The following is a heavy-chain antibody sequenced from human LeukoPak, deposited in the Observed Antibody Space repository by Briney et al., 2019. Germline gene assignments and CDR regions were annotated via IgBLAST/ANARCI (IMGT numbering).Heavy chain of an antibody. J-gene: IGHJ5*02. CDR1: GGSISSYY. CDR3: ARHLGYCSSTGCNSLFAL. D-gene: IGHD2-2*02. V-gene: IGHV4-59*01. Sequence: KPSETLSLTCIVSGGSISSYYWSWIRQPPGEGLEWIGYIYYSGNTNYNPSLKSRVTMSVDTSKNQFSLKLRSVTAADTAVYYCARHLGYCSSTGCNSLFALWGQGTLVTVSS. CDR2: IYYSGNT.